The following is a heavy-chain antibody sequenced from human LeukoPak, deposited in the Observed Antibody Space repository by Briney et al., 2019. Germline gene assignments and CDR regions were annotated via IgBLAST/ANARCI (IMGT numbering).Heavy chain of an antibody. CDR1: GGSFSGYY. Sequence: SETLSLTCAVYGGSFSGYYWSWIRQPPGKGLEWIGEINHSGSTNYNPSLKSRVTISVDTSKNQFSLKLSPVTAADTAVYYCARGRIAVAGTGAEYFQHWGQGTLVTVSS. V-gene: IGHV4-34*01. J-gene: IGHJ1*01. D-gene: IGHD6-19*01. CDR2: INHSGST. CDR3: ARGRIAVAGTGAEYFQH.